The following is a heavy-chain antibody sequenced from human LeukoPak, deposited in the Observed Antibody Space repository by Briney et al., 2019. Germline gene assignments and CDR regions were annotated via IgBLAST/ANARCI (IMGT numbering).Heavy chain of an antibody. CDR3: ARDPRRGNHGNY. D-gene: IGHD1-14*01. J-gene: IGHJ4*02. Sequence: PGGSLRLSCAASGFTVSSNYMSWVRQAPGKGLEWVSVIYSGGSTYYADSVKGRFTISRDNSKNTLYPQMNSLRAEDTAVYYCARDPRRGNHGNYWGQGTLVTVSS. CDR1: GFTVSSNY. V-gene: IGHV3-53*01. CDR2: IYSGGST.